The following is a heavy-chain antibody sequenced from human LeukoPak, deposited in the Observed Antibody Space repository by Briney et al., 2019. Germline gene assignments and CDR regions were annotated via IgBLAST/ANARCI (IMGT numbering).Heavy chain of an antibody. CDR2: IKQDGSEK. J-gene: IGHJ4*02. D-gene: IGHD6-19*01. CDR3: TRVLYSSGWYGDHY. Sequence: GRSLRLSCAASGFTFSSYWMSWVRQAPGKGLEWVANIKQDGSEKYYVDSVKGRFTISRDNAKNSLYLQMNSLRGEDTAVYYCTRVLYSSGWYGDHYWGQGTLVTVSS. V-gene: IGHV3-7*01. CDR1: GFTFSSYW.